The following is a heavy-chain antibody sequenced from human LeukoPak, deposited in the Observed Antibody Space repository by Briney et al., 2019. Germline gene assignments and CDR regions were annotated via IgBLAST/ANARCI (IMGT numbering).Heavy chain of an antibody. D-gene: IGHD4-17*01. CDR2: IYPADSDT. CDR3: ARKHDYGDFPFDY. J-gene: IGHJ4*02. CDR1: GYRFNAYW. V-gene: IGHV5-51*01. Sequence: GESLKISCKGSGYRFNAYWIAWVRQMPGKGLEWMGIIYPADSDTRYSPSFQGQVTISADKSISTAYLQWNSLKASDSAMYYCARKHDYGDFPFDYWGQGTLVTVSS.